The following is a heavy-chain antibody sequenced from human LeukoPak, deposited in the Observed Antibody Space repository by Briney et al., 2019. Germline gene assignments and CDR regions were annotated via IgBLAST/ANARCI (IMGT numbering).Heavy chain of an antibody. CDR2: IKQDGSEK. Sequence: GGSLRLSCAASGFTFSSYWMSWVRQAPGKGLEWVANIKQDGSEKYYVDSVKGRFTISRDNAKNSLYLQMNSLRAEDTAVYYCARDRYEYDSSTYFGCYAWGLGTLVTVSS. CDR1: GFTFSSYW. V-gene: IGHV3-7*01. D-gene: IGHD3-22*01. J-gene: IGHJ5*02. CDR3: ARDRYEYDSSTYFGCYA.